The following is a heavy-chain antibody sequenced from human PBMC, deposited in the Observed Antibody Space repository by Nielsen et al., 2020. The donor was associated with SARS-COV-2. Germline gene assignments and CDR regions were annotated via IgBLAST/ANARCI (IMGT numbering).Heavy chain of an antibody. CDR1: GYTFTSYY. D-gene: IGHD7-27*01. V-gene: IGHV1-46*01. J-gene: IGHJ2*01. CDR2: INPSGGST. CDR3: ARGRKQGTGDGWYFDL. Sequence: ASVKVSCKASGYTFTSYYMHWVRQAPGQGLEWMGIINPSGGSTSYAQKFQGRVTMTRDTSTSTVYMELSSLRSEDTAVYYCARGRKQGTGDGWYFDLWGRGTLVTVSS.